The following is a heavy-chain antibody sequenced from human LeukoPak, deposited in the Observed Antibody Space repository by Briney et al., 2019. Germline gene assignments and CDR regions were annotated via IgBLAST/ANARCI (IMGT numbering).Heavy chain of an antibody. CDR1: GFSFTDAW. Sequence: GGSLRLSRAASGFSFTDAWMSWVRQAPGKGLEWVGRITSKTDGGITDSAAPVKGRFTVSRDDSKNTLFLQMSSLRAEDTAVYYCATDESNSFFFWGQGTLVTVSS. V-gene: IGHV3-15*01. D-gene: IGHD2/OR15-2a*01. J-gene: IGHJ4*02. CDR2: ITSKTDGGIT. CDR3: ATDESNSFFF.